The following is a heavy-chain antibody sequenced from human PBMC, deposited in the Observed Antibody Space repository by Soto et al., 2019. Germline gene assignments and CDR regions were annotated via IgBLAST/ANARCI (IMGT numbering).Heavy chain of an antibody. D-gene: IGHD5-12*01. Sequence: PSETLSLTCTVSGGSVRGSCCSWIRQPPGQGLEWIASISYTGSPTYNPSLKSRVTISVDTSNNQFSLSLTSVTAADTATYFCATGGGWLHNSFVRGLYFDFWGQGAMVTASS. CDR1: GGSVRGSC. CDR3: ATGGGWLHNSFVRGLYFDF. V-gene: IGHV4-59*02. CDR2: ISYTGSP. J-gene: IGHJ4*02.